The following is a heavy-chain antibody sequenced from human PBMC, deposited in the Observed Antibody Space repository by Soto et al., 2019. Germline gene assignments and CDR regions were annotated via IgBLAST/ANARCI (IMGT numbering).Heavy chain of an antibody. J-gene: IGHJ4*02. V-gene: IGHV4-31*03. D-gene: IGHD6-6*01. Sequence: SETLSLTCTVSGGSISSGGYYWSWIRQHPGKGLEWIGYIYYSGSTYYNPSLKSRVTISVDTSKNQFSLKLSSVTAADTAVYYCARAYSSSSELYYFDYWGQGTLVTVSS. CDR3: ARAYSSSSELYYFDY. CDR1: GGSISSGGYY. CDR2: IYYSGST.